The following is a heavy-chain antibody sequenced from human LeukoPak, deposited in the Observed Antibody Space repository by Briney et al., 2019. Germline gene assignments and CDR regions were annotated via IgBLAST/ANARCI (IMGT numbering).Heavy chain of an antibody. D-gene: IGHD6-19*01. Sequence: ASVKVSCKASGYSFISYYIHWVRQAPGQGLEWMGVINPSDGSTNYAQRFQGRVTFTSDTSATVVYMDLSSLRSEDTAEYYCARDQGVAGFMDVWGQGTTVTVSS. J-gene: IGHJ6*02. CDR2: INPSDGST. CDR3: ARDQGVAGFMDV. V-gene: IGHV1-46*01. CDR1: GYSFISYY.